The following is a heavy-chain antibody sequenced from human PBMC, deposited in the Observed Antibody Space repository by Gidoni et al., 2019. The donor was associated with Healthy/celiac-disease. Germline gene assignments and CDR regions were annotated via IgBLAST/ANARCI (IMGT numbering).Heavy chain of an antibody. D-gene: IGHD1-7*01. CDR2: IWYDGSNK. J-gene: IGHJ6*02. CDR3: AREREGTLTGMDV. V-gene: IGHV3-33*01. CDR1: GLTFSSYG. Sequence: QVQLLESGGGVVQPGRSLRLSCAASGLTFSSYGMHWVRQAPGKGLEWVEVIWYDGSNKYYADSLKGRFTISRENSKNTLYLQMNSLRAEDTAVYYCAREREGTLTGMDVWGQGTTVTVSS.